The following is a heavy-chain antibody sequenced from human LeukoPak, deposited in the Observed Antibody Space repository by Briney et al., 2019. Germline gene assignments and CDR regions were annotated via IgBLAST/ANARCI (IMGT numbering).Heavy chain of an antibody. V-gene: IGHV3-30*02. CDR2: IRYDGSNK. Sequence: GGSLRLSCAASGFTFSSYGMHWVRQAPGKGLEWVAFIRYDGSNKYYADSVKGRFTISRDNSKNTLYLQMNSLRAEDTAVYYCAKDPDIVVVPAATRGDGYWGQGTLVTVSS. CDR3: AKDPDIVVVPAATRGDGY. CDR1: GFTFSSYG. J-gene: IGHJ4*02. D-gene: IGHD2-2*01.